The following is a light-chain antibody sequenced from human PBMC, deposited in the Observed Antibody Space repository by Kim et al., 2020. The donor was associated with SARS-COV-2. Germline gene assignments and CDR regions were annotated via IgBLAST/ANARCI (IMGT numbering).Light chain of an antibody. Sequence: SPGERATLSCRASQSVSSRLAWYQQKPGQAPRLPMYGASTRATGIPARFSGSGSGTEFTLTISSLQSEDFAVYYCQQYNNWPPAYTFGQGTKLEIK. J-gene: IGKJ2*01. CDR1: QSVSSR. V-gene: IGKV3-15*01. CDR2: GAS. CDR3: QQYNNWPPAYT.